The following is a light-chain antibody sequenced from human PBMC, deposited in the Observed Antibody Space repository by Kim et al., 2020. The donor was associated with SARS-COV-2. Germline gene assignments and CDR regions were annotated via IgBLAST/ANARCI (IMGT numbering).Light chain of an antibody. CDR2: EVT. Sequence: GPSVTISRTRATSDFGNYNSVSWYQQHPGKAPTPIIYEVTKRPSGFPDRFSGSKSGNTVSLTVSGLQAEDEAEYYCSSYAGSNNYVSGTGTKVTVL. CDR3: SSYAGSNNYV. CDR1: TSDFGNYNS. V-gene: IGLV2-8*01. J-gene: IGLJ1*01.